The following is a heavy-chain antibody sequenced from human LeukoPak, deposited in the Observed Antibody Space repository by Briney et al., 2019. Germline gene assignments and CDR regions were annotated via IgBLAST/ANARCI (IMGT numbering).Heavy chain of an antibody. CDR2: IYSGGST. V-gene: IGHV3-53*01. J-gene: IGHJ4*02. D-gene: IGHD6-19*01. Sequence: GGSPRLSCAASGFTVSSNYMSWVRQAPGKGLEWVSAIYSGGSTYYADSVKGRFTISRDNSKNTLYLQMNSLRAEDTAVYYCARARVSSGWYGFFDYWGQGTLVTVSS. CDR3: ARARVSSGWYGFFDY. CDR1: GFTVSSNY.